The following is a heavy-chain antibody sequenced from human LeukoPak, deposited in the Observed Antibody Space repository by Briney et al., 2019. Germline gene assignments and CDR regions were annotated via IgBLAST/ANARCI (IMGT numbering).Heavy chain of an antibody. V-gene: IGHV3-74*01. CDR2: INSDGSST. Sequence: SGGSLRLSCAASGFSFSSYGMHWVRQAPGKGLVWVSRINSDGSSTSYADSVKGRFTISRDNAKNTLYLQMNSLRAEDTAVYYCLRGVSSFDPWGQGTLVTVSS. J-gene: IGHJ5*02. CDR3: LRGVSSFDP. D-gene: IGHD3-10*01. CDR1: GFSFSSYG.